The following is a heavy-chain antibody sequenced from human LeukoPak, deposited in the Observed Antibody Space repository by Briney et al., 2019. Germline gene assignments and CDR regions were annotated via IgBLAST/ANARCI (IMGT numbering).Heavy chain of an antibody. Sequence: GGSLRLSCAASGFTFSSYSMNWVRQAPGKGLEWVSSISSSSNYIGYADSVKGRFTISRDNAKNSLYLQMNSPRAEDTAVYYCARDRRDYYGSGTLMFWRQGTLVTVSS. CDR1: GFTFSSYS. CDR3: ARDRRDYYGSGTLMF. D-gene: IGHD3-10*01. J-gene: IGHJ4*02. CDR2: ISSSSNYI. V-gene: IGHV3-21*01.